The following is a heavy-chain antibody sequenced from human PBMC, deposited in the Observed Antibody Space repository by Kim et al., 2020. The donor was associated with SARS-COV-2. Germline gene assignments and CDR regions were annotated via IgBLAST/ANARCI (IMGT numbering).Heavy chain of an antibody. D-gene: IGHD2-15*01. J-gene: IGHJ3*02. Sequence: SETLSLTCTVSGGSISSGNYYWSWIRQPAGKGLEWIGRIYSSGSTNYNPSLKSRVTISVDTSKNQFSLKLSSVTAADTAVYYCARDTGDRSFRYCSGGSCYSGHDAFDIWGQGTMVTVSS. CDR2: IYSSGST. CDR1: GGSISSGNYY. V-gene: IGHV4-61*02. CDR3: ARDTGDRSFRYCSGGSCYSGHDAFDI.